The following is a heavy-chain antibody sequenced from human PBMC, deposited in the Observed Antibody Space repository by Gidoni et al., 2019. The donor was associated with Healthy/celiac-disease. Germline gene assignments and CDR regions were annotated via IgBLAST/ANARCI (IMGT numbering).Heavy chain of an antibody. CDR3: AKDLYYDSSGYYEGYFQH. D-gene: IGHD3-22*01. V-gene: IGHV3-23*01. Sequence: EVQLLESGGGLVKPGGSLRLSCAASGFTLSSYALSWVRQAPGKGLGGVLAISGSGGSTYYADSVKGRFTISRDNSKNTLYLQMNSLRAEDTAVYYCAKDLYYDSSGYYEGYFQHWGQGTLVTVSS. J-gene: IGHJ1*01. CDR2: ISGSGGST. CDR1: GFTLSSYA.